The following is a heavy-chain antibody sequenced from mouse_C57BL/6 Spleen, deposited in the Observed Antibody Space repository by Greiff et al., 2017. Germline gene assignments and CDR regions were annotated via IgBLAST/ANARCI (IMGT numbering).Heavy chain of an antibody. CDR1: GYTFTSYW. CDR3: AKGDYYDYDHYAMDY. CDR2: IDPNSGGT. V-gene: IGHV1-72*01. J-gene: IGHJ4*01. D-gene: IGHD2-4*01. Sequence: QVQLQQPGAELVKPGASVKLSCKASGYTFTSYWMHWVKQRPGRGLEWIRRIDPNSGGTKYNEKFKSKATLTVDKPSSTAYMQLSSLTSEDSAVYYCAKGDYYDYDHYAMDYWGQGTSVTVSS.